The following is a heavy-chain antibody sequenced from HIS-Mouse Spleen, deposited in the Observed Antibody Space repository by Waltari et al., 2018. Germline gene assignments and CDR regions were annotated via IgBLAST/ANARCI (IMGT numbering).Heavy chain of an antibody. D-gene: IGHD6-6*01. V-gene: IGHV1-2*02. CDR1: GYPFTGYS. CDR3: ARARSSFDAFDI. Sequence: QVQLVQSGAEVKKPGASVKVSCKASGYPFTGYSMPWVRQAPGQGLEWMGWINPNSGGTNYAQKFQGRVTMTRDTSISTAYMELSRLRSDDTAVYYCARARSSFDAFDIWGQGTMVTVSS. J-gene: IGHJ3*02. CDR2: INPNSGGT.